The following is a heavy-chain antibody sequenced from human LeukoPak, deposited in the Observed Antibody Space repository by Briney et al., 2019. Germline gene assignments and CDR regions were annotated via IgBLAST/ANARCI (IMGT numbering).Heavy chain of an antibody. J-gene: IGHJ4*02. V-gene: IGHV3-23*01. D-gene: IGHD5-18*01. Sequence: GGSLRLSCAASGFTFSSYAMSWVRQHPGKGLEGVSAISGNGDNTYYADPVKGRFTISRDNSKNTLFLQMDSPGAEDKAVFYCAKVYSYCYGGDYWGQGTLVTVSS. CDR2: ISGNGDNT. CDR3: AKVYSYCYGGDY. CDR1: GFTFSSYA.